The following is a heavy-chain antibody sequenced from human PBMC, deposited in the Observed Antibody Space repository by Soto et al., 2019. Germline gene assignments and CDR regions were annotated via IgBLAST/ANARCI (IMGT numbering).Heavy chain of an antibody. Sequence: ADSVKGRFTISRDNSKNTLYLQMNSLRAEDTAVYYCARDGNXXXXXXXXFDYWGQGTLVTVSS. V-gene: IGHV3-30*01. D-gene: IGHD1-26*01. J-gene: IGHJ4*02. CDR3: ARDGNXXXXXXXXFDY.